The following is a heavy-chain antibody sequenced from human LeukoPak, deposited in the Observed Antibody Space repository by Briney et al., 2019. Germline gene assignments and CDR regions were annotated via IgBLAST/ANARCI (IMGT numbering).Heavy chain of an antibody. J-gene: IGHJ6*02. CDR2: IYTSGST. CDR3: ARDLKVGATRYYYYYYGMDV. D-gene: IGHD1-26*01. CDR1: GGSISSYY. Sequence: SETLSLTCTVCGGSISSYYWSWIRQPAGKGLEWIGRIYTSGSTNYNPSLKSRVTMSVDTSKNQFSLKLSSVTAADTAVYYCARDLKVGATRYYYYYYGMDVWGQGTTVTVSS. V-gene: IGHV4-4*07.